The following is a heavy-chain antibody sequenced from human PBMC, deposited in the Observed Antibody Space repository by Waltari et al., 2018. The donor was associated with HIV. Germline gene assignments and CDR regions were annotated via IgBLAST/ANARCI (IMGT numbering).Heavy chain of an antibody. D-gene: IGHD3-22*01. CDR3: TRDRYYYDSSGARTFDI. V-gene: IGHV6-1*01. J-gene: IGHJ3*02. CDR2: TYYRSKWYN. CDR1: GDSVSSNSAA. Sequence: QVQLQQSGPGLVKPSQTLSLTCVISGDSVSSNSAAWNWIRQSPSRGLEWLGRTYYRSKWYNDYAASVKSRISINLDTSKNQISLQLNSVTPEDTAIYYCTRDRYYYDSSGARTFDIWGQGTMVTVSS.